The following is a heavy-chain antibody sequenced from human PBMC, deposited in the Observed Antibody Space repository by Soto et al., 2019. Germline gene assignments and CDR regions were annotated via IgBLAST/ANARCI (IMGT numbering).Heavy chain of an antibody. D-gene: IGHD5-12*01. J-gene: IGHJ4*02. V-gene: IGHV3-23*01. CDR2: ISGSGGST. Sequence: GGSLRLSCAASGFTFSSYAMSWVRQAPGKGLEWVSAISGSGGSTYYADSVKGRFTISRDNSKNTLYLQMNSLRAEDTAVYYCAKARRGRGYDYIESYYFDYWGQGTLVTVSS. CDR1: GFTFSSYA. CDR3: AKARRGRGYDYIESYYFDY.